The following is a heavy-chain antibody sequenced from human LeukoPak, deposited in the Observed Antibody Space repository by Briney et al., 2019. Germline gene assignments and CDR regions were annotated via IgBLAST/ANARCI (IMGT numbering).Heavy chain of an antibody. J-gene: IGHJ6*02. CDR3: ARSFYSNGYYYYYGMDV. D-gene: IGHD4-11*01. CDR2: IWYDGSNK. V-gene: IGHV3-33*01. CDR1: GFTFSSYG. Sequence: GGSLRLSCAASGFTFSSYGMHWVRQAPGKGLEWVAVIWYDGSNKYYADSVKGRFTISRDNSKNTLYLQMNSLRAEDTAVYYCARSFYSNGYYYYYGMDVWGQGTMVTVSS.